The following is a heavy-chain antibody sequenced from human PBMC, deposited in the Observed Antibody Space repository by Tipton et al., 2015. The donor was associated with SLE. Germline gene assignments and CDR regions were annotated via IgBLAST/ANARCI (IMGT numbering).Heavy chain of an antibody. J-gene: IGHJ4*02. CDR1: GFTFSNYA. V-gene: IGHV3-23*03. Sequence: SLRLSCAASGFTFSNYAMSWVRQAPGKGLEWVSIIYSGGSSTSYADSVKGRFTISRDNSKNTLYLQMNSLKTEDTAVYYCTRDLEYSSSLGFDYWGQGTLVTVSS. CDR2: IYSGGSST. CDR3: TRDLEYSSSLGFDY. D-gene: IGHD6-6*01.